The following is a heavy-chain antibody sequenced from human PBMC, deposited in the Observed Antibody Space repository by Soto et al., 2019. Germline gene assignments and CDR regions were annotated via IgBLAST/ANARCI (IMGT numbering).Heavy chain of an antibody. V-gene: IGHV3-30*18. CDR1: GFTFSSYG. CDR2: ISYDGSKK. D-gene: IGHD6-19*01. CDR3: VKDGSSGWPYYYGMDV. Sequence: PGGSLRLSCAASGFTFSSYGMHWVRHAPGKGLKWVSVISYDGSKKYYADSVKGRFTISRDNSKNTLYLQMSSLRAEDTAVYYCVKDGSSGWPYYYGMDVWGQGTSVTVSS. J-gene: IGHJ6*02.